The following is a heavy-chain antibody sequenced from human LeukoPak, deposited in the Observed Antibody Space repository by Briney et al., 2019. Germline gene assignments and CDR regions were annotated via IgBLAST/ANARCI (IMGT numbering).Heavy chain of an antibody. V-gene: IGHV3-21*01. J-gene: IGHJ4*02. CDR1: GFTLSNYG. D-gene: IGHD3-9*01. CDR2: ISSTSSNI. CDR3: ARVTLTGYYAFDY. Sequence: PGGSLRLSCAASGFTLSNYGMSWVRQAPGKGLEWVSSISSTSSNIYYADSLKGRFTISRDNAKQSLYLQMNSLRAEDTAVYYCARVTLTGYYAFDYWGQGTLVTVSS.